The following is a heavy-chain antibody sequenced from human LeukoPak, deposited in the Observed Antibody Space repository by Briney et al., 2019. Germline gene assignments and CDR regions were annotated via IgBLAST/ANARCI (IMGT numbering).Heavy chain of an antibody. D-gene: IGHD1-1*01. CDR3: ARDPENGALDI. CDR1: GFTFSDAW. CDR2: IKSKADGGST. Sequence: GGSLRLSCSASGFTFSDAWMSWVRQAPGKGLEWVGRIKSKADGGSTDYAAPVKGRFTISRDNAKSSVYLQMSGLRAEDSAAYYCARDPENGALDIWGQGTMVTVSS. V-gene: IGHV3-15*01. J-gene: IGHJ3*02.